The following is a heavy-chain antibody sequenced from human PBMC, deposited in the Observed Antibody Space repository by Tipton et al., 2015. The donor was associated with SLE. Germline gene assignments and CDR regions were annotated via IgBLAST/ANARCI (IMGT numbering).Heavy chain of an antibody. D-gene: IGHD5-12*01. CDR1: GDSISNSPYY. CDR2: INHSGST. CDR3: ARKGVATMRY. J-gene: IGHJ4*02. Sequence: TLSLTCTVSGDSISNSPYYWGWIRQPPGKGLEWIGEINHSGSTNYNPSLKSRVTISVDTSKNQFSLKLSSVTAADAAVYYCARKGVATMRYWGQGALVTVSS. V-gene: IGHV4-39*07.